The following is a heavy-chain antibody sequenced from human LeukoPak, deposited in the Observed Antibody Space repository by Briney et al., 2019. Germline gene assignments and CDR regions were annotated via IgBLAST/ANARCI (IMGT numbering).Heavy chain of an antibody. CDR2: IDWDDDK. CDR3: PRISGYSSSWSLDY. CDR1: GFSLSTSGMR. J-gene: IGHJ4*02. V-gene: IGHV2-70*04. D-gene: IGHD6-13*01. Sequence: SGPTLVNPTQTLTLTCTFSGFSLSTSGMRVSWIRQPPGKALEWLARIDWDDDKFYSTSLKTRLTISKDTYKNQVVLTMTNMDPVDTATYYCPRISGYSSSWSLDYWVQGTLVTVSS.